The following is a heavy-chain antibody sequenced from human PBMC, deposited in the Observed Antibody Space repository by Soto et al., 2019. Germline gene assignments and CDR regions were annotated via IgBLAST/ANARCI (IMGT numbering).Heavy chain of an antibody. CDR2: MNPNSGNT. J-gene: IGHJ5*02. D-gene: IGHD3-10*01. Sequence: GASVKVSCKASGYTFTSYDINWVRQATGQGLEWMGWMNPNSGNTGYAQKFQGRVTMTRNTSISTAYMELSSLRSEDTAVYYCARGPPGLLWFGELYWFDPWGQGTLVTVSS. CDR1: GYTFTSYD. V-gene: IGHV1-8*01. CDR3: ARGPPGLLWFGELYWFDP.